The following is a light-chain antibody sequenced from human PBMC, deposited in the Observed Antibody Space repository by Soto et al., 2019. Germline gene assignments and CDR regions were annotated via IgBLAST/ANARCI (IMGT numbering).Light chain of an antibody. CDR3: AAWDDSLNGPV. Sequence: QSVLTQPPSASGSPGQSVTISCTGTKSGIGVYDFVSWYQHHPDKAPRLIIYEVVQRPSGVPDRFSGSKSGTSASLAISGLQSEDEADYYCAAWDDSLNGPVFGTGTKATVL. V-gene: IGLV2-8*01. J-gene: IGLJ1*01. CDR2: EVV. CDR1: KSGIGVYDF.